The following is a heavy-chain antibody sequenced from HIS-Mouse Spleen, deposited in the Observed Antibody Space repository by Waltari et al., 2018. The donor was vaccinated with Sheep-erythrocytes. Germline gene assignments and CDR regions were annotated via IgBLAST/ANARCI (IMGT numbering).Heavy chain of an antibody. CDR1: GGSFSGYY. CDR3: ALSVDLAGAFDI. CDR2: INHSGST. J-gene: IGHJ3*02. Sequence: QVQLQQWGAGLLKPSETLSLTCADYGGSFSGYYWSWIRQPPGKGLEWIGEINHSGSTNYNPSLKSRVTISVDTSKNQFSLKLSSVTAADTAVYYCALSVDLAGAFDIWGQGTMVTVSS. V-gene: IGHV4-34*01. D-gene: IGHD6-19*01.